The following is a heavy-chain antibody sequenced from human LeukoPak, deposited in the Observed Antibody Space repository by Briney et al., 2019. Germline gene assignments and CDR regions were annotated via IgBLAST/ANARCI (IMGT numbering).Heavy chain of an antibody. CDR3: ARSRSRPTAEYFQH. V-gene: IGHV4-34*01. J-gene: IGHJ1*01. CDR1: GESFSGYY. CDR2: INHSGST. Sequence: PSETLSLTCAVYGESFSGYYWSWIRQPPGKGLEWIGEINHSGSTNYNPSLKSRVTISVDTSKNQFSLKLSSVTAADTAVYYCARSRSRPTAEYFQHWGQGTLVTVSS.